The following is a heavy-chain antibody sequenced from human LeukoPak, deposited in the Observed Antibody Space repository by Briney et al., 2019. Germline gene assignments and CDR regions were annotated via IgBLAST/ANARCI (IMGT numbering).Heavy chain of an antibody. J-gene: IGHJ6*03. CDR1: GGSISSYY. CDR2: IYTSGST. CDR3: AREVGGAGYYAYYYYMDV. D-gene: IGHD6-19*01. Sequence: PSETLSLTCTVSGGSISSYYWSWIRQPAGKGLEWIGRIYTSGSTNYNPSLKSRVTMSVDTSKNQFSLKLSSVTAADTAVYYCAREVGGAGYYAYYYYMDVWGKGTTVTISS. V-gene: IGHV4-4*07.